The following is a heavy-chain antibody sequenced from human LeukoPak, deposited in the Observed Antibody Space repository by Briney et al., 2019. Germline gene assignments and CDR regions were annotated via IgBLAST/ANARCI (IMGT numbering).Heavy chain of an antibody. Sequence: PGGSLRLSCAASGFTLSTFAMHWVRQAPGKGLEWVAVISYDASDKYYADSVRGRFTISRDNSKNTLYLQMNSLTTEDTSIYYCASVLDYWGQGILVTVSS. D-gene: IGHD6-6*01. CDR1: GFTLSTFA. J-gene: IGHJ4*02. CDR2: ISYDASDK. CDR3: ASVLDY. V-gene: IGHV3-30*04.